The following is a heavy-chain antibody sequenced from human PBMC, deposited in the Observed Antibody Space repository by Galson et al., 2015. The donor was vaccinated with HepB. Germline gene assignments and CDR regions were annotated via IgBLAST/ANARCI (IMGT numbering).Heavy chain of an antibody. V-gene: IGHV3-23*01. CDR3: AKEGSAYSSGWYDDTDWFDP. CDR2: TSGSGGST. J-gene: IGHJ5*02. CDR1: GFTFSSYA. D-gene: IGHD6-19*01. Sequence: SLRLSCAASGFTFSSYAMTWVRQAPGKGLEWVSGTSGSGGSTYYADSVKGRFTISRDNSKNTLYLQMNSLRAEDTAVYYCAKEGSAYSSGWYDDTDWFDPWGQGTLVTVSS.